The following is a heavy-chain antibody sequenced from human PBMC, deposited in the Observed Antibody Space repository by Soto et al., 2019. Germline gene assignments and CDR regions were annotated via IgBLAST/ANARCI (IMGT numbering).Heavy chain of an antibody. CDR2: INPRSGKT. Sequence: VQLVQSGAEVKRPGASVKISCKASGDTLSTYYMHWARQAPGQGLEWMGIINPRSGKTNYPQKFQGRVTMTRDTSTTTVYMELSTLRSEDTAMYYCAGGVGYSDSSGYPFDYWGQGTLVTVSS. D-gene: IGHD3-22*01. V-gene: IGHV1-46*03. CDR1: GDTLSTYY. J-gene: IGHJ4*02. CDR3: AGGVGYSDSSGYPFDY.